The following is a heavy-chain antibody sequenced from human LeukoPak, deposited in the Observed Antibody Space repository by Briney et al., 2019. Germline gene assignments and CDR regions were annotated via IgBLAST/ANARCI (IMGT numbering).Heavy chain of an antibody. V-gene: IGHV4-39*01. J-gene: IGHJ5*02. Sequence: SETLSLTCAVSGGSITSTNWWTWVRQPPGKGLEWIGSFYYSGSTYYNPSLKSRVTISVDRSMNQFYLRMSSVTAADTAVYYCARLNYDSGGYYGVPNWFDPWGPGTLVTVSS. CDR3: ARLNYDSGGYYGVPNWFDP. D-gene: IGHD3-22*01. CDR1: GGSITSTNW. CDR2: FYYSGST.